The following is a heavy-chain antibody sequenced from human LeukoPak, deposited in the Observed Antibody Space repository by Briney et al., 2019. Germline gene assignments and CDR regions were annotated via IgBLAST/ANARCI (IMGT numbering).Heavy chain of an antibody. J-gene: IGHJ5*02. CDR1: GGSISSYY. CDR3: ARGHSGRGGIDP. V-gene: IGHV4-59*01. CDR2: IYYSGST. D-gene: IGHD3-10*02. Sequence: PSETLSLTCTVSGGSISSYYGNWIRQPPGKGLEWIGYIYYSGSTNYNPSLKSRVTMSVDTSKNQFSLKLSSVTAADTAVYYCARGHSGRGGIDPWGQGTLVTVSS.